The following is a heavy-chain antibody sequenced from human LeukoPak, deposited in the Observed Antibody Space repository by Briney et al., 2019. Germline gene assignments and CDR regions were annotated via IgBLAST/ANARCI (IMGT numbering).Heavy chain of an antibody. Sequence: SETLSLTCTVSGGSISSYYWAWIRQPPGKGLEWTGSFYYSGGTYYNPSLKSRVTISVDTSKNQFSLKLSSVTAADTAVYYCARHVNGAVAGNFDYWGQGTLVTVSS. V-gene: IGHV4-39*01. D-gene: IGHD6-19*01. CDR1: GGSISSYY. CDR3: ARHVNGAVAGNFDY. CDR2: FYYSGGT. J-gene: IGHJ4*02.